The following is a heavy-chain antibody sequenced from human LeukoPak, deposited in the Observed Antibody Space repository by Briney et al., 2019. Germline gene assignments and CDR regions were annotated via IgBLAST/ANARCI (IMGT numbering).Heavy chain of an antibody. CDR1: GGSFSGYY. J-gene: IGHJ4*02. V-gene: IGHV4-34*01. Sequence: PSETLSLTCAVYGGSFSGYYWSWIRQPPGKGLEWIGEINHSGSTNYNPSLKSRVTISVGTSKNQFSLKLSSVTAADTAVYYCARGRDDILTGHNAGIDYWGQGTLVTVSS. CDR3: ARGRDDILTGHNAGIDY. CDR2: INHSGST. D-gene: IGHD3-9*01.